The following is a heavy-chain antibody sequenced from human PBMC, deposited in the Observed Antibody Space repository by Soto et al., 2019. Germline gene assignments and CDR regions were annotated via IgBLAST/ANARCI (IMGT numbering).Heavy chain of an antibody. D-gene: IGHD1-26*01. Sequence: QEQLVGSGGGVVQPGGSLRLSCAASGFSFKNYGMHWVRQAPGKGLEWVAVIWYDGSQTRFADSVKGRFTISRDNSKNMLFLHMDSLREEDTAVYKCARDFTVRATYYGVYYYGLDVWGRGTTVIVSS. CDR1: GFSFKNYG. J-gene: IGHJ6*01. V-gene: IGHV3-33*01. CDR2: IWYDGSQT. CDR3: ARDFTVRATYYGVYYYGLDV.